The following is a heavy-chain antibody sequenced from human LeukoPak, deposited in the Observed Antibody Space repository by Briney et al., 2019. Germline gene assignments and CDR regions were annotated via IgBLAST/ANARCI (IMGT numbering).Heavy chain of an antibody. CDR2: IYTSGTT. J-gene: IGHJ4*02. CDR1: GGSISTYY. V-gene: IGHV4-4*07. CDR3: ARGKVVAGTPGQNSWDH. Sequence: KTSETLSLTCTVSGGSISTYYWSWIRQPAGKGLEWIGRIYTSGTTNYNPSLKSRVSMSVDTSKNQFSLKLSSVTAADTAVYYCARGKVVAGTPGQNSWDHWGQGTLVTVSS. D-gene: IGHD6-19*01.